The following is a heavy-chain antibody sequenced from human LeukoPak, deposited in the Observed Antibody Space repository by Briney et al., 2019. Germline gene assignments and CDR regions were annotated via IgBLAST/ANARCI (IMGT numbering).Heavy chain of an antibody. CDR2: INPNSGGT. Sequence: GASVKVSCKASGYTLTGYYMHWVRQAPGQGLEWMGWINPNSGGTNYAQKFQGRVTMTRDTSISTAYMELSRLRSDDTAVYYCARSPRLQLGGSYYWGQGTLVTVSS. CDR3: ARSPRLQLGGSYY. D-gene: IGHD5-24*01. J-gene: IGHJ4*02. CDR1: GYTLTGYY. V-gene: IGHV1-2*02.